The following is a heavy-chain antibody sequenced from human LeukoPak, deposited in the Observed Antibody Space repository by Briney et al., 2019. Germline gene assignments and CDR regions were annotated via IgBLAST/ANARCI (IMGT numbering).Heavy chain of an antibody. D-gene: IGHD2-2*01. Sequence: GGSLRLSCAASGFTFSSYSMNWVRQAPGKGLEWVSSISSSSSYIYYADSVKGRFTISRDNAKNSLYLQMNSLRAEDTAVYYCARVGVVPAAYYYYYYYMDVWGKGTTVTVSS. CDR1: GFTFSSYS. CDR2: ISSSSSYI. J-gene: IGHJ6*03. CDR3: ARVGVVPAAYYYYYYYMDV. V-gene: IGHV3-21*01.